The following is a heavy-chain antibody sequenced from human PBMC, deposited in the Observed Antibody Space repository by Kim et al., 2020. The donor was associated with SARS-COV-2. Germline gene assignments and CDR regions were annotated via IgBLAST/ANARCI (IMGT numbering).Heavy chain of an antibody. Sequence: GGSLRLSCAASGFTFSSYAMSWVRQAPEKGLEWVSVISGSGGSTYADSVKGRFTISRDNSKNTLYLQMNSLRAEDTAVYYCAKEPYYFGSGAAFDIWGQGTMVTVSS. CDR3: AKEPYYFGSGAAFDI. J-gene: IGHJ3*02. CDR1: GFTFSSYA. D-gene: IGHD3-10*01. CDR2: ISGSGGST. V-gene: IGHV3-23*01.